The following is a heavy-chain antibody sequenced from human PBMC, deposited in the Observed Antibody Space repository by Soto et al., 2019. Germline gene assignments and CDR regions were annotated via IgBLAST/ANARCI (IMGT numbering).Heavy chain of an antibody. Sequence: PWGSLRLSCAASGFTFSSYAMSWVRQAPGKGLEWVSAISGSGGSTYYADSVKGRFTISRDNSKNTLYLQMNSLRAEDTAVYYCAKDGVFLEWLLLRLYYFDYWGQGTLVTVSS. J-gene: IGHJ4*02. D-gene: IGHD3-3*01. CDR2: ISGSGGST. CDR3: AKDGVFLEWLLLRLYYFDY. V-gene: IGHV3-23*01. CDR1: GFTFSSYA.